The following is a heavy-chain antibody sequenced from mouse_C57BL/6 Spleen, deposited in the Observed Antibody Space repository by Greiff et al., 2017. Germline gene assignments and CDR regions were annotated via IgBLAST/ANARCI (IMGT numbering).Heavy chain of an antibody. CDR3: ARDLYDHGAY. V-gene: IGHV3-6*01. D-gene: IGHD2-4*01. Sequence: EVKLQESGPGLVKPSQSLSLTCSVTGYSITSGYYWNWIRQFPGNKLEWMGYISYDGSNKYNPSLKNRISITRDTSKNQFFLKLHSVTTEDTATYYCARDLYDHGAYWGQGTLVTVSA. J-gene: IGHJ3*01. CDR1: GYSITSGYY. CDR2: ISYDGSN.